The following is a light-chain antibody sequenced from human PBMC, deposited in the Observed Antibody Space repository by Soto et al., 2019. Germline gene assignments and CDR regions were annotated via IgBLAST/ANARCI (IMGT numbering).Light chain of an antibody. J-gene: IGKJ2*01. CDR3: QQYNNWPPDFT. CDR1: QSVGTN. Sequence: DIVMTQSPATMSLSPGDRAALSCRASQSVGTNLAWYQQKPGQAPTLLIYDASTRATRLPDRFSGSGSGTEFNLTITSLQSEDFAIYYCQQYNNWPPDFTFGQGTKLEIK. CDR2: DAS. V-gene: IGKV3-15*01.